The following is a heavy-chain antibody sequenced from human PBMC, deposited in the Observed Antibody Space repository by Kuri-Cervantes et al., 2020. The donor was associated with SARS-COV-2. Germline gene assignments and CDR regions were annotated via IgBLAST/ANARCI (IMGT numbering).Heavy chain of an antibody. CDR1: GFTFSSYA. V-gene: IGHV3-23*01. J-gene: IGHJ4*02. CDR2: ISGSGGST. Sequence: GGSLRLSCAASGFTFSSYAMSWVRQAPGKGLEWVSAISGSGGSTYYADSVKGRFTISRDNSKNTLYLEMNSLGAEDTAVYYCARAPTLPVAGGFDYWGQGTLVTVSS. CDR3: ARAPTLPVAGGFDY. D-gene: IGHD6-19*01.